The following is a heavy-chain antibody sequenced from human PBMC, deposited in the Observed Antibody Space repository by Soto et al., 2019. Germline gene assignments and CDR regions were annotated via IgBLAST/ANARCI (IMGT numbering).Heavy chain of an antibody. CDR3: ARVWGLGGSYYVYFDF. CDR1: GFSFSSYA. J-gene: IGHJ4*02. D-gene: IGHD1-26*01. CDR2: IIGTSGTT. Sequence: PGGSLRLSCAASGFSFSSYAITLVRQPQGKGLEWVSTIIGTSGTTDYADSVKGRFTTSRDNSKNTLYLQMDTLRADDTAVYCCARVWGLGGSYYVYFDFWGQGAPVTVSS. V-gene: IGHV3-23*01.